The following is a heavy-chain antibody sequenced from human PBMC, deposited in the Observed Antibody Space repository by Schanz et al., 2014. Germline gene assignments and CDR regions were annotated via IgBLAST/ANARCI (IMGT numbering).Heavy chain of an antibody. D-gene: IGHD3-10*01. Sequence: QVQLVESGGGVVQPGRSLRLSCAASGFTFSSYGMHWVRQPPGQGLEWIGGFFYIGSTYYNPSLKRRATISVDTSKNQFPLRRPPVTAADTALYYCATSKKYHYASGSYRGNYYATDVWGQGTTVTVSS. J-gene: IGHJ6*02. CDR3: ATSKKYHYASGSYRGNYYATDV. CDR2: FFYIGST. V-gene: IGHV4-59*05. CDR1: GFTFSSYG.